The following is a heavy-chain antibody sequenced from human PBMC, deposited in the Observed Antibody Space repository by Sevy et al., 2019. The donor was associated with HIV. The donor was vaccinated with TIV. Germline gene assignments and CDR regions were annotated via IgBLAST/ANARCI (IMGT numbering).Heavy chain of an antibody. CDR3: ATTKDYYDSSGYPFDY. Sequence: ASVKVSCKVSGYTLTELSMHWLRQAPGKGLAWVGSFDPEDGETVYEHNFQGRVSMTEDTSTDTAYMEGISLKFEDTAVYYCATTKDYYDSSGYPFDYWGQGTLVTVSS. CDR1: GYTLTELS. D-gene: IGHD3-22*01. V-gene: IGHV1-24*01. J-gene: IGHJ4*02. CDR2: FDPEDGET.